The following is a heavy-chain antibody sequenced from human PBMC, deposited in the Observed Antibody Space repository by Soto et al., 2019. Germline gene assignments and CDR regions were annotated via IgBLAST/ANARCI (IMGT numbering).Heavy chain of an antibody. CDR3: ARHLPIVVVVAATLGKFDP. D-gene: IGHD2-15*01. V-gene: IGHV4-39*01. CDR1: GGSISSSSYY. J-gene: IGHJ5*02. CDR2: IYYSGST. Sequence: PSETLSLTCTVSGGSISSSSYYWGWIRQPPGKGLEWIGSIYYSGSTYYNPSLKGRVTISVDTSKNQFSLKLSSVTAADTAVYYCARHLPIVVVVAATLGKFDPWGQGTLVTVS.